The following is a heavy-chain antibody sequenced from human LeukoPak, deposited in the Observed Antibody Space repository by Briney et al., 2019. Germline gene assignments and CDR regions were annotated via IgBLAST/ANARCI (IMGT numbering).Heavy chain of an antibody. J-gene: IGHJ4*02. CDR2: INHSGST. CDR1: GGSFSGYY. Sequence: SETLSLTCAVYGGSFSGYYWSWIRQPPGKGLEWIGEINHSGSTNYNPSLKRRVTISVDTSKNQFSLKLSSVTAADTAVYYCARGDYGDYEFDYWGQGTLVTVSS. V-gene: IGHV4-34*01. D-gene: IGHD4-17*01. CDR3: ARGDYGDYEFDY.